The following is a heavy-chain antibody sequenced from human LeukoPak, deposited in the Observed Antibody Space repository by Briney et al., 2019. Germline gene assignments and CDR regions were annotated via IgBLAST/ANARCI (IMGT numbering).Heavy chain of an antibody. CDR3: ARGPSGYHNT. Sequence: GGSLRLSCAASGFTFSSYGMHWVRQAPGKGLEWVAFIRYDGNDKYYADSVKGRFTISRDNSKNTLYLQMNSLRAEDTAVYYCARGPSGYHNTGGQGTLVTVSS. J-gene: IGHJ4*02. V-gene: IGHV3-30*02. CDR1: GFTFSSYG. CDR2: IRYDGNDK. D-gene: IGHD5-12*01.